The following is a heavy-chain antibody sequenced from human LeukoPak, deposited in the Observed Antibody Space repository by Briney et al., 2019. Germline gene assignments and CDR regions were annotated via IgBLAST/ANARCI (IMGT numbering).Heavy chain of an antibody. J-gene: IGHJ4*02. CDR1: GFTFSSYW. V-gene: IGHV3-7*03. Sequence: GGSLRLSCAASGFTFSSYWMGWVCQAPGKGLEWVANIKQDGSEKYYVDSVKGRFTISRDKAKNSLYLQMNSLSAEDTAVYYCARGVVPDYWGQGTLVTVSS. D-gene: IGHD3-10*01. CDR3: ARGVVPDY. CDR2: IKQDGSEK.